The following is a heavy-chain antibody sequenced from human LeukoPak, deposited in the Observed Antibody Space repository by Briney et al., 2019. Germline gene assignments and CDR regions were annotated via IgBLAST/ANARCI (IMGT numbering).Heavy chain of an antibody. CDR2: IIPIFGTG. D-gene: IGHD2-15*01. V-gene: IGHV1-69*05. CDR3: AREGARGFCSGGSCYSGFDH. Sequence: SVKVSCKAPGDTFNNYAISWVRQAPGQGLEWMGGIIPIFGTGKYAPKFEGRVTLTTDDSTNTVYMELHRLTSEDTAVYYCAREGARGFCSGGSCYSGFDHWGQGTLVTVS. J-gene: IGHJ4*02. CDR1: GDTFNNYA.